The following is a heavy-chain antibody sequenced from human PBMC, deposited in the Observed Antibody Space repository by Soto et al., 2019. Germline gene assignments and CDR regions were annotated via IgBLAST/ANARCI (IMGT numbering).Heavy chain of an antibody. CDR1: GFTFGDYA. CDR3: TREGGPYCTNGVCYVDY. Sequence: PGGSLRLSCTASGFTFGDYAMSWFRQAPGKGLEWVGFIRSKAYGGTTEYAASVKGRFTISRDDSKSIAYLQMNSLKTEDTAVYYCTREGGPYCTNGVCYVDYWGQGTLVTVSS. CDR2: IRSKAYGGTT. D-gene: IGHD2-8*01. J-gene: IGHJ4*02. V-gene: IGHV3-49*03.